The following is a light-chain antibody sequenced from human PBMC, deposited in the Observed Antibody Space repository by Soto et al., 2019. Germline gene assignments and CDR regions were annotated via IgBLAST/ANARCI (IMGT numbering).Light chain of an antibody. CDR2: KAS. CDR1: QSSNW. V-gene: IGKV1-5*03. J-gene: IGKJ1*01. CDR3: QQYNNYSPRT. Sequence: IQRTQSPSTLSASVGDRVTITCRASQSSNWLAWYQQKPGKAPKLLIYKASSLESGVPSRFSGSGSGTEFTLTIRSLQPDDFATYYCQQYNNYSPRTFGQGTKVEIK.